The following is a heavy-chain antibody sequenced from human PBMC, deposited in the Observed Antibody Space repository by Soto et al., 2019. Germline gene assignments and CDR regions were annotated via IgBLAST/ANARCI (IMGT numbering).Heavy chain of an antibody. CDR1: GFTFSSYG. D-gene: IGHD6-13*01. CDR2: IWYDGSNK. J-gene: IGHJ4*02. V-gene: IGHV3-33*01. Sequence: GGSLRLSCAASGFTFSSYGMHWVRQAPGKGLEWVAVIWYDGSNKYYADSVKGRFTISRDNSKNTLYLQMNSLRAEDTAVYYCARDAAPYYFDYWGQGTLVTVSS. CDR3: ARDAAPYYFDY.